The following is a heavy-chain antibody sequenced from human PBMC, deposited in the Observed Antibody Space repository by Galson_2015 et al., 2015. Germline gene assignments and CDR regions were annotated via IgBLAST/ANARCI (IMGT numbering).Heavy chain of an antibody. CDR3: ARMIRGVRSYYYYGMDV. D-gene: IGHD3-10*01. Sequence: SVKVSCKASGYTFTSYAMNWVRQGPGQGLEWMGWINTNTGNPTYAQGFTGRFVFSLDTSVSTAYLQISSLKAEDTAVYYCARMIRGVRSYYYYGMDVSGQGTTVTVSS. V-gene: IGHV7-4-1*02. CDR1: GYTFTSYA. CDR2: INTNTGNP. J-gene: IGHJ6*02.